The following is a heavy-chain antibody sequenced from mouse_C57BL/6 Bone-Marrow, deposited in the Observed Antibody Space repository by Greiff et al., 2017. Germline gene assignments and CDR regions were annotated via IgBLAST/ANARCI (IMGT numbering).Heavy chain of an antibody. CDR1: GYTFTSYW. CDR2: IYPSDSET. J-gene: IGHJ1*03. V-gene: IGHV1-61*01. D-gene: IGHD2-5*01. CDR3: ASLSYYSNYVRYFDV. Sequence: QVQLQQPGAELVRPGSSVKLSCKASGYTFTSYWMDWVKQRPGQGLEWIGNIYPSDSETHYNQKFKDKATLTVDKSSSTAYMQLISLTSEDSAVYYCASLSYYSNYVRYFDVWGTGTTVTVSS.